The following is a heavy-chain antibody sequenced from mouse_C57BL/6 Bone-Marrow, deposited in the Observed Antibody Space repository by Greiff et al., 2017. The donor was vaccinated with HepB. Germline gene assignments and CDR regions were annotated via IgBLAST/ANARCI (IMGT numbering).Heavy chain of an antibody. D-gene: IGHD1-1*01. CDR2: IYPRSGNT. CDR1: GYTFTSYG. V-gene: IGHV1-81*01. CDR3: ARGGYYYGSSDALFAY. Sequence: QVQLQQSGAELARPGASVKLSCKASGYTFTSYGISWVKQRTGQGLEWIGEIYPRSGNTYYNEKFKGKATLTADKSSSTAYMELRSLTSEDSAVYFCARGGYYYGSSDALFAYWGQETLVTVSA. J-gene: IGHJ3*01.